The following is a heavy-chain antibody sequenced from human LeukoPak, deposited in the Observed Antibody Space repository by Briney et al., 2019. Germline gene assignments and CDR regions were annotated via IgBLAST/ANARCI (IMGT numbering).Heavy chain of an antibody. J-gene: IGHJ6*03. CDR1: GFTLRTYW. CDR2: IRYDGSNK. CDR3: AKDFYGVGYYYYYMDV. V-gene: IGHV3-30*02. D-gene: IGHD4-17*01. Sequence: GGSLRLSCAASGFTLRTYWMSWVRQAPGKGLEWVAFIRYDGSNKYYADSVKGRFTISRDNSKNTLYLQMSSLRAEDTAVYYCAKDFYGVGYYYYYMDVWGKGTTVTVSS.